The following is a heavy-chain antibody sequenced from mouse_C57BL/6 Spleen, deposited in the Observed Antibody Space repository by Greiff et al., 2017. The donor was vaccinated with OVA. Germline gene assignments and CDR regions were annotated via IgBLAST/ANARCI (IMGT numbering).Heavy chain of an antibody. V-gene: IGHV1-64*01. CDR2: IHPNSGST. J-gene: IGHJ2*01. CDR3: ARSYGNYVNFDY. CDR1: GYTFTSYW. D-gene: IGHD2-1*01. Sequence: VKLQQPGAELVKPGASVKLSCKASGYTFTSYWMHWVKQRPGQGLEWIGMIHPNSGSTNYNEKFKSKATLTVDKSSSTAYMQLSSLTSEDSAVYYCARSYGNYVNFDYWGQGTTLTVSS.